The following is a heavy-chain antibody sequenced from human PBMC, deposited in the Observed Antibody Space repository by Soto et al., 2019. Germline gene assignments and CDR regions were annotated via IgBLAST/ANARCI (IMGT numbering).Heavy chain of an antibody. CDR2: INHSGST. J-gene: IGHJ4*02. CDR3: ARCPALSWGGYYGFDY. Sequence: SETLSLTCAVYGGSFSGYYWSWIRQPPGKGLEWIGEINHSGSTNYNPSLKSRVTISVDTSKNQFSLKLSSVTAADTAVYYCARCPALSWGGYYGFDYWGQGTLVTVSS. V-gene: IGHV4-34*01. D-gene: IGHD3-3*01. CDR1: GGSFSGYY.